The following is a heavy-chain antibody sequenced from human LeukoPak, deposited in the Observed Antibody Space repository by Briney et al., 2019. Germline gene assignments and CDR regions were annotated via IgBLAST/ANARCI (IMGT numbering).Heavy chain of an antibody. J-gene: IGHJ4*02. V-gene: IGHV3-30*04. Sequence: GRSLRLSCAASGFTFSSYAMHWVRQAPGKGLEWVAVISYDGSNKYYADSVKGRFTISRDNSKNTLYLQMNSLRAEYTAVYYCASGNQYYFDYWGQGTLVTVSS. CDR1: GFTFSSYA. D-gene: IGHD4-23*01. CDR3: ASGNQYYFDY. CDR2: ISYDGSNK.